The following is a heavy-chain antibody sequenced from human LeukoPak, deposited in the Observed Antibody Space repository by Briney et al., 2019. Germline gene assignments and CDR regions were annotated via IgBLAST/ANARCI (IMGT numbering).Heavy chain of an antibody. CDR1: GYTFTYYY. Sequence: ASVKVSCKASGYTFTYYYIHWVRQAPGQGLEWMGIINPSGGSTTYAQNFQGRVALTRDTSTSTVYMELSSLRSEDTALFYCARSPYTYGSLFYLDYWGQGTLVTVPS. CDR3: ARSPYTYGSLFYLDY. CDR2: INPSGGST. J-gene: IGHJ4*02. V-gene: IGHV1-46*01. D-gene: IGHD5-18*01.